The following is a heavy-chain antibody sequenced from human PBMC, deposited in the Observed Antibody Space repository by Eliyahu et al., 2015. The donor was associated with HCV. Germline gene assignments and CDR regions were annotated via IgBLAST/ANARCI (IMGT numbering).Heavy chain of an antibody. CDR1: XFXXSKAW. Sequence: EVQLVESGGGLVKPGGSLRLSCAAXXFXXSKAWMXWVRQDPGKGLEWXGRIKSKTDGGTTDYAAPVKGRFTISRDDSKSTLYLQMNSLKTEDTAVYYCTTGAPGGFDYYLDVWGQGTTVTVSS. V-gene: IGHV3-15*01. D-gene: IGHD3-10*01. J-gene: IGHJ6*03. CDR3: TTGAPGGFDYYLDV. CDR2: IKSKTDGGTT.